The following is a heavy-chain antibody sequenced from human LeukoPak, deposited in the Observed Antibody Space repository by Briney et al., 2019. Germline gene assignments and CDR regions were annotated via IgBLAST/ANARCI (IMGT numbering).Heavy chain of an antibody. CDR1: GGSISSSSYY. CDR2: IYYTGGT. V-gene: IGHV4-61*01. CDR3: ARVGDSGSSFDY. Sequence: PSETLSLTCAVSGGSISSSSYYWYWVRQPPGKGLEWIGYIYYTGGTNYNPSLKSRVTISVDTSKNLFSLRLTYLTAADTAVYYCARVGDSGSSFDYWGQGIQVTVSS. D-gene: IGHD3-10*01. J-gene: IGHJ4*02.